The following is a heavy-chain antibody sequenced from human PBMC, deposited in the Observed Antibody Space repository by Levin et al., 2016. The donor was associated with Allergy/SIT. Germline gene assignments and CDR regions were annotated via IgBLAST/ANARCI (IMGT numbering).Heavy chain of an antibody. V-gene: IGHV4-59*01. D-gene: IGHD3-10*01. CDR2: IYYSGST. J-gene: IGHJ6*02. Sequence: WIRQPPGKGLEWIEYIYYSGSTNYNPSLKSRVTISVDTSKNQFSLKLSSVTAADTAVYYCARDRLTMVRGVINPSDYYYYGMDVWGQGTTVTVSS. CDR3: ARDRLTMVRGVINPSDYYYYGMDV.